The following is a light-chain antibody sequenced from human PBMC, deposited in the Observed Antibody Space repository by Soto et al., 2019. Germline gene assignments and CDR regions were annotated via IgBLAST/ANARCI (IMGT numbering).Light chain of an antibody. CDR2: AAS. CDR3: QQYNTYSPT. J-gene: IGKJ4*01. Sequence: DIQITQSPSTLSASVGDRVTITCRASQSISGWLAWYQQKPGKAPKLLISAASSLESGVPSRFSGRGSGTTFTLTISSLQPVDFATYYCQQYNTYSPTFGGGTKVDIK. CDR1: QSISGW. V-gene: IGKV1-5*01.